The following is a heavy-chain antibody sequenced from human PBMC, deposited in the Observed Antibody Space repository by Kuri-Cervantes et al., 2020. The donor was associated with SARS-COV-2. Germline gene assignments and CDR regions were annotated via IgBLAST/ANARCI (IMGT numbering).Heavy chain of an antibody. Sequence: SVKDSCKASVGTYSSYAFSWVRQAPGQGLEWMGGIIPIFGTANYAQKFQGRATITADESTSTADMELSSLSSEDTAVYYWASRKRELVYATRGGYFDLWGRGTLVTVSS. D-gene: IGHD2-8*01. CDR2: IIPIFGTA. V-gene: IGHV1-69*13. J-gene: IGHJ2*01. CDR1: VGTYSSYA. CDR3: ASRKRELVYATRGGYFDL.